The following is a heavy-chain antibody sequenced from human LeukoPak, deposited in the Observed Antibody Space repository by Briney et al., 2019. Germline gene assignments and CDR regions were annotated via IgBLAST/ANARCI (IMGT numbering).Heavy chain of an antibody. V-gene: IGHV7-4-1*02. CDR1: GYTFTSYA. CDR2: INTNTGNP. CDR3: ARDLVVAARPALYYYYYYGMDV. J-gene: IGHJ6*02. Sequence: ASVKVSCKASGYTFTSYAMNWVRQAPGQGLEWMGWINTNTGNPTYAQGFTGRFVFSLDTSVSTAYLQISSLKAEDTAVYYCARDLVVAARPALYYYYYYGMDVWGQGTTVTVS. D-gene: IGHD6-6*01.